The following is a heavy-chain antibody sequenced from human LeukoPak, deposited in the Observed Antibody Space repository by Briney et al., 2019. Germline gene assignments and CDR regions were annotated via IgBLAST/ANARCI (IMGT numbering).Heavy chain of an antibody. V-gene: IGHV4-34*01. CDR1: GGSFSGYH. D-gene: IGHD6-6*01. CDR3: ARGRISSSSAGRRYFDL. CDR2: INHSGST. J-gene: IGHJ2*01. Sequence: SETLSLTCAVYGGSFSGYHWSWIRQPPGKGLEWIGEINHSGSTNYNPSLKSRVTISVDTSENQFSLKLSSVTAADTAVYYCARGRISSSSAGRRYFDLWGRGTLVTVSS.